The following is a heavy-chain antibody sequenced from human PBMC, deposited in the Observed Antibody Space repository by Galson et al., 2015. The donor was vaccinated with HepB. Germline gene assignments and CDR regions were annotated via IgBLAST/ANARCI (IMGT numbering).Heavy chain of an antibody. Sequence: SLRLSCAASGFTFSSYAMSWVRQAPGKGLEWVSAISGSGGSTYYADSVKGRFTISRDNSKNTLYLQMNSLRAEDTAVYYCAKEEGYGDYPGYNWFDPWGQGTLVTVSS. V-gene: IGHV3-23*01. D-gene: IGHD4-17*01. J-gene: IGHJ5*02. CDR1: GFTFSSYA. CDR2: ISGSGGST. CDR3: AKEEGYGDYPGYNWFDP.